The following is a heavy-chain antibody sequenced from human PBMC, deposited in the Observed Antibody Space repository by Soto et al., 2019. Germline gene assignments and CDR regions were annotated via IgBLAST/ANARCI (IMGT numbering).Heavy chain of an antibody. CDR1: EFTFSSYA. Sequence: GGSLRLSCAASEFTFSSYAMIWVRQAPGKGLQWVSSISGSGGNTYYLDSVKGRFTISRDNSNNTLYLHMSSLSAEDAARYYCAKGQFSNAHAYYFAYWGQGTLVTVSS. J-gene: IGHJ4*02. CDR3: AKGQFSNAHAYYFAY. V-gene: IGHV3-23*01. CDR2: ISGSGGNT. D-gene: IGHD3-16*01.